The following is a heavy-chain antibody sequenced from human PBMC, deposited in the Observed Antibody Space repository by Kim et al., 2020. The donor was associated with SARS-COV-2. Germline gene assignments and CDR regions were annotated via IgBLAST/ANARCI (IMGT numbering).Heavy chain of an antibody. CDR2: ISYDGRSI. D-gene: IGHD5-18*01. J-gene: IGHJ4*02. CDR1: GFTFSTYT. CDR3: ARTRYSDGYVGLDY. V-gene: IGHV3-30*04. Sequence: GGSLRLSCAASGFTFSTYTIHWVRQAPGKGLEWLTFISYDGRSIDYADSVKGRFTISRDNSKNTLYLQMNSLRVEDTAVYYCARTRYSDGYVGLDYWGQGTLVTVSS.